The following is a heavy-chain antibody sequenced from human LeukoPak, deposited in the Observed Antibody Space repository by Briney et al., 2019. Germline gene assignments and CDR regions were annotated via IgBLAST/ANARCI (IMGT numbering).Heavy chain of an antibody. CDR3: ARDGGSSSSRPVDY. CDR2: ISSSSSYI. V-gene: IGHV3-21*01. J-gene: IGHJ4*02. D-gene: IGHD6-6*01. Sequence: GGSLRLSCAASGFTFSSYSMYWVRQAPGKGLEWVSSISSSSSYIYYADSVKGRFTISRDNAKNSLYLQMNSLRAEDTAVYYCARDGGSSSSRPVDYWGQGTLVTVSS. CDR1: GFTFSSYS.